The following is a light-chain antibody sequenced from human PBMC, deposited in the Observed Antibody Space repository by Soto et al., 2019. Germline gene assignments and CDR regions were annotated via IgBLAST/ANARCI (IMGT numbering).Light chain of an antibody. J-gene: IGKJ1*01. CDR1: QSISSF. CDR2: KAS. CDR3: QQYNSYSPWT. V-gene: IGKV1-5*03. Sequence: DIQMTQSPSSLSASVGDRVTITCRASQSISSFSNWYQQKPGKAPKLLIYKASNLESGVPSRFSGSGSGTEFTLTISSLQPDDFATYYCQQYNSYSPWTFGQGTKVEIK.